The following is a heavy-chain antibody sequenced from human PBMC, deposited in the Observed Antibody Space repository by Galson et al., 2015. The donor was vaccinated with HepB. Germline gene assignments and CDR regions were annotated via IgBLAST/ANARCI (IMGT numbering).Heavy chain of an antibody. V-gene: IGHV3-30-3*01. Sequence: SLRLSCAASGLTFSSYAMHWVRRAPGKGLEWVAVISYDGSNKYYADSVKGRFTISRDNSKNTLYLQMNSLRAEDTAVYYCARDSTYCSGGSCYLDAFDIWGQGTMVTVSS. D-gene: IGHD2-15*01. CDR3: ARDSTYCSGGSCYLDAFDI. J-gene: IGHJ3*02. CDR2: ISYDGSNK. CDR1: GLTFSSYA.